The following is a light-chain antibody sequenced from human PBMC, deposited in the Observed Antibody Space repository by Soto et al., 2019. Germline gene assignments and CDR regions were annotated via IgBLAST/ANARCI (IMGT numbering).Light chain of an antibody. Sequence: DIQMTQSPSSLSASVGDRVTITCRASQRISNYLNWYLQKPGKAPKLLIYDASTLQSGVPSRFSGSVSGTDFTLTISSLQPEDFSTYYCQQSYSDPPITFGQGTRLEIK. CDR1: QRISNY. V-gene: IGKV1-39*01. CDR3: QQSYSDPPIT. CDR2: DAS. J-gene: IGKJ5*01.